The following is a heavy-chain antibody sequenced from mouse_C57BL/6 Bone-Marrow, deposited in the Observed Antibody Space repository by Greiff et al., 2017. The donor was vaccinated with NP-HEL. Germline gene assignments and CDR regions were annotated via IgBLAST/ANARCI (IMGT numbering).Heavy chain of an antibody. D-gene: IGHD2-2*01. Sequence: QVQLQQPGAELVQPGASVKLSCKASGYTFTSYWMHWVKQRPGQGLEWIGMIPPNSGSTNYNEKLQSKATLTVDKSSSTAYMQLSSLTSEDSAVYYCASGGYDGFAYWGQGTLVTVSA. CDR3: ASGGYDGFAY. V-gene: IGHV1-64*01. CDR1: GYTFTSYW. CDR2: IPPNSGST. J-gene: IGHJ3*01.